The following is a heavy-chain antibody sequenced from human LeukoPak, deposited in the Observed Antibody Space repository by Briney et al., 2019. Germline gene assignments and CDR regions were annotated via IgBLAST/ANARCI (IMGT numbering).Heavy chain of an antibody. CDR1: GGSLSSHY. CDR3: AREAPTYYYDSSGPFDY. J-gene: IGHJ4*02. V-gene: IGHV4-59*11. D-gene: IGHD3-22*01. Sequence: ASETLSLTCSVSGGSLSSHYWSWIRQLPGKGLEWIGYIYYTGSTDYNPSLKSRVTISVDTSKNQISLKLSSVTAADTAVYYCAREAPTYYYDSSGPFDYWGQGTLVTVSS. CDR2: IYYTGST.